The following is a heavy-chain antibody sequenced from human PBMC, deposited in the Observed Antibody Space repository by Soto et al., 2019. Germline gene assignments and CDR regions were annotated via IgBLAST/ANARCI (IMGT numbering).Heavy chain of an antibody. V-gene: IGHV1-18*01. Sequence: DSVKVCFKTYGYPFSNYGINLVRETPGQGLEWMGWISGYNGNTNYAQTVQGRVTMTTDTSTGTVYMELRSLKSDDTAIYYCSRFIMVGGWFDPTYYHGMDVWGQGTTVTVSS. CDR3: SRFIMVGGWFDPTYYHGMDV. CDR2: ISGYNGNT. J-gene: IGHJ6*01. D-gene: IGHD6-19*01. CDR1: GYPFSNYG.